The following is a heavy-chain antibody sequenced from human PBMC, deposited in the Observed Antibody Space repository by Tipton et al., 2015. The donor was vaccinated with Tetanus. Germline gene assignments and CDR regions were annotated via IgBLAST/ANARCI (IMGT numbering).Heavy chain of an antibody. CDR2: INHSGST. CDR1: GGSFSGYY. J-gene: IGHJ4*02. V-gene: IGHV4-34*01. Sequence: TLSLTCAVYGGSFSGYYWSWIRQPPGKGLEWIGEINHSGSTNYNPSLKSRVTISVDTSKNQFSLKLSSVTAADTAVYYCARQSYYYDSSGTRDYFDYWGQGTLVTVSS. D-gene: IGHD3-22*01. CDR3: ARQSYYYDSSGTRDYFDY.